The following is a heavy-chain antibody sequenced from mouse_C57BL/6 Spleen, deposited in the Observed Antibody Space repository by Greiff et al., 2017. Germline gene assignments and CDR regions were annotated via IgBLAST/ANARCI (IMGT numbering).Heavy chain of an antibody. D-gene: IGHD6-1*01. J-gene: IGHJ2*01. CDR1: GYTFTSYW. CDR3: AREAAHGFGY. Sequence: QVQLKQPGAELVKPGASVKLSCKASGYTFTSYWMHWVKQSPGRGLEWIGRIDPNRGGTKYNEKFKSQSTLTVYKPSSTACMQLSSLTSEDSAVYYCAREAAHGFGYWGQGTTLTVS. CDR2: IDPNRGGT. V-gene: IGHV1-72*01.